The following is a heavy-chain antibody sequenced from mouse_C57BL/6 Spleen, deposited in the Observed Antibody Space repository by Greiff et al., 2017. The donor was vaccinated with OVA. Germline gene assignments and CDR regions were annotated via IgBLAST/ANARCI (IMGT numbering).Heavy chain of an antibody. J-gene: IGHJ2*01. Sequence: VQLQQSGPVLVKPGASVKMSCKASGYTFTDYYMNWVKQSHGKSLEWIGVINPYNGGTSYNQKFKGKATLTVDKSSSTAYMELNSLTSEDSAVYYCASVSSSFFDYWGQGTTLTVSS. D-gene: IGHD1-1*01. CDR3: ASVSSSFFDY. V-gene: IGHV1-19*01. CDR1: GYTFTDYY. CDR2: INPYNGGT.